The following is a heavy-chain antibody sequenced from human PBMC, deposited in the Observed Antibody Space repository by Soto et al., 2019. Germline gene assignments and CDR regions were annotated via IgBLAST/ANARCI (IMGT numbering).Heavy chain of an antibody. J-gene: IGHJ4*02. CDR3: AKDLMTHMVRGVPTPIY. D-gene: IGHD3-10*01. CDR1: GFTFSSYA. Sequence: PGGSLRLSCAASGFTFSSYAMSWVRQAPGKGLEWVSAISGSGGSTYYADSVKGRFTISRDNSKNTLYLQMNSLGAEDTAVYYCAKDLMTHMVRGVPTPIYWGQGTLVTVSS. CDR2: ISGSGGST. V-gene: IGHV3-23*01.